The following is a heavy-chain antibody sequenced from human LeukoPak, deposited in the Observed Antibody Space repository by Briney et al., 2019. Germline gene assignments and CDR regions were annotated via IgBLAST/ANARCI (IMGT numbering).Heavy chain of an antibody. Sequence: ASVKVSRKASGYTFTCYGISWVGQAPGQGLEWVGWIRTYNGNTNYAQKLQGRVTMNTDTSTSTAYKKLRSLRYDDTAVYYGARVPSTSIAARPRDYWGQGTLVTVSS. CDR3: ARVPSTSIAARPRDY. D-gene: IGHD6-6*01. V-gene: IGHV1-18*01. CDR2: IRTYNGNT. CDR1: GYTFTCYG. J-gene: IGHJ4*02.